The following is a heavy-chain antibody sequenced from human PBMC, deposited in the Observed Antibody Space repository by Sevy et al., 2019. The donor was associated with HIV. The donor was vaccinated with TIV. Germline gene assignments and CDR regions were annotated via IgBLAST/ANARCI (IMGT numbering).Heavy chain of an antibody. CDR1: GYTFTDYW. V-gene: IGHV5-51*01. J-gene: IGHJ6*02. Sequence: GESLKISCKGSGYTFTDYWIVWVRQMPGKGLEWMGFIYPGDSDTTYSPSLQGQVTISADKSISTTYLQWSSLKASDTAMYYCARGARGTLPSYYYYGMDVWGLGTTVTVSS. D-gene: IGHD1-1*01. CDR2: IYPGDSDT. CDR3: ARGARGTLPSYYYYGMDV.